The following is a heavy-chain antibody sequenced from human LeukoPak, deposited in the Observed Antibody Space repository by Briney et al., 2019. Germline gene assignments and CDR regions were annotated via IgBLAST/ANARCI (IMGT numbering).Heavy chain of an antibody. V-gene: IGHV3-7*01. D-gene: IGHD6-13*01. CDR1: GFTFSSYW. CDR3: ARAGVAAAEGFDY. Sequence: GGSLRLSCAASGFTFSSYWMSWVRQAPGKGLEWVANIKRDGREKYYVDSVKGRFTISRDNAKNSLYLQMNSLRAEDTAVYYCARAGVAAAEGFDYWGQGTLVTVSS. J-gene: IGHJ4*02. CDR2: IKRDGREK.